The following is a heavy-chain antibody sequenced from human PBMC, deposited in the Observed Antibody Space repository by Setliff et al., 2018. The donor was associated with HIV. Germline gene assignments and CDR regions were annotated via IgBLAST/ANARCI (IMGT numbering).Heavy chain of an antibody. CDR2: IWYDGSNK. V-gene: IGHV3-33*03. CDR3: AKPLTQWGVSPYHYAVDV. D-gene: IGHD1-26*01. CDR1: GFTFSSYG. Sequence: GGSLRLSCAASGFTFSSYGMHWVRQAPGKGLDWVAVIWYDGSNKYYADSVKGRFTISRDNSKNTLYLQINTLTAEDTAVYYCAKPLTQWGVSPYHYAVDVWGQGTTVTVSS. J-gene: IGHJ6*02.